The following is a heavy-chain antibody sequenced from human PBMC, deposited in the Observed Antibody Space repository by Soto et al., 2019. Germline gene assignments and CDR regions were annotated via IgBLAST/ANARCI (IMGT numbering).Heavy chain of an antibody. CDR3: AKDRYEGGVGIVSH. CDR1: GFTFSSYG. CDR2: ISYDGSNK. V-gene: IGHV3-30*18. D-gene: IGHD1-26*01. Sequence: QVQLVESGGGVVQPGRSLRLSCAASGFTFSSYGMHWVRQAPGKGLEWVAVISYDGSNKYYADSVKGRFTISRDNSKNTLYLQMNSLRAEDTAVYYCAKDRYEGGVGIVSHWGPGTLVTVSS. J-gene: IGHJ4*02.